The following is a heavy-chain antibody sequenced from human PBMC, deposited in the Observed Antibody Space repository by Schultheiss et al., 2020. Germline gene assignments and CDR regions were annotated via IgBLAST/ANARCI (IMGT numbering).Heavy chain of an antibody. D-gene: IGHD6-19*01. V-gene: IGHV4-34*01. CDR3: AREQWLGRGFDY. J-gene: IGHJ4*02. Sequence: SATLSLTCAVYGGSFSGYYWSWIRQPPGKGLEWIGEINHSGSTNYNPSLKSRVTISVDTSKNQFSLKLSSVTAADTAVYYCAREQWLGRGFDYWGQGTLVTVSS. CDR2: INHSGST. CDR1: GGSFSGYY.